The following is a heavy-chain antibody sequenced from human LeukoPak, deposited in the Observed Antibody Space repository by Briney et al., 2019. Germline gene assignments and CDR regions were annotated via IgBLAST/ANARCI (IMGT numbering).Heavy chain of an antibody. CDR2: INTNTGNP. V-gene: IGHV7-4-1*02. J-gene: IGHJ4*02. Sequence: ASVKVSCKASGYTFTSYAMNWVRQAPGQGLEWMGWINTNTGNPTYAQGFTGRFVFSLDTSVSTAYLQMSSLKAEDTAVYYCARYLYTITFGGVTAFDYWGQGTLVTVSS. D-gene: IGHD3-16*01. CDR1: GYTFTSYA. CDR3: ARYLYTITFGGVTAFDY.